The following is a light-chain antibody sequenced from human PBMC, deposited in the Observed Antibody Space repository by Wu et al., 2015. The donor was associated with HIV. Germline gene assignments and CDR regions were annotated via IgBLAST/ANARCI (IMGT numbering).Light chain of an antibody. J-gene: IGKJ4*01. V-gene: IGKV3-20*01. Sequence: LTQSPGAVSSSPGAGVTLSCRASETIRGNNVAWFQQKPGQAPRLLIYGASTRATGIPDRFSGSGAGTDFTLTISSLEPEDFAMYHCQRYGYSSSLLFGGGTKV. CDR3: QRYGYSSSLL. CDR1: ETIRGNN. CDR2: GAS.